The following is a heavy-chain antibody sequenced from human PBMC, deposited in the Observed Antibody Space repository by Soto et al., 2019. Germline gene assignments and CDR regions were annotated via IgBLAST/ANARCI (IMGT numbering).Heavy chain of an antibody. D-gene: IGHD2-21*02. CDR3: ATAPGPY. J-gene: IGHJ4*02. Sequence: SETLSLTCTVSGGSISSYYWSWIRQPPGKGLEWIGYVYHSGSTYYNPSLKSRVTISVDRSKNQFSLKLTSVTAADTAVYYCATAPGPYWGQGTLVTVSS. V-gene: IGHV4-59*04. CDR1: GGSISSYY. CDR2: VYHSGST.